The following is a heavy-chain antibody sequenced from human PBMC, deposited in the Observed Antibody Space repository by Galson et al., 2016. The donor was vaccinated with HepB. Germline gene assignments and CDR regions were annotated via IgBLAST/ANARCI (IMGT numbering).Heavy chain of an antibody. Sequence: SLRLSCAASGSTFSSYDMNWVRQAPGKGLEWVSYISSTSSHVYYAESVRGRFTISRDNAKNSLYLEMNSLRAEDRAVYYCAKAALVGPTYPLEFWGPGTLVTVSS. V-gene: IGHV3-21*01. J-gene: IGHJ4*02. CDR2: ISSTSSHV. CDR3: AKAALVGPTYPLEF. CDR1: GSTFSSYD. D-gene: IGHD1-26*01.